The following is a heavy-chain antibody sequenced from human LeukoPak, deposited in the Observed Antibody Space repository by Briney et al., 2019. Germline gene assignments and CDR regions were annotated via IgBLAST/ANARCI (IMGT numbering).Heavy chain of an antibody. CDR3: AKDTAMVPTSPYYYYGMDV. D-gene: IGHD5-18*01. V-gene: IGHV3-30*18. Sequence: GGSLRLSCAASGFTFSSYGKHWVREAPGKGLEWVVGISYDGSNKYYADSVKGRFTISRDNSKNTLYLQMNSLRAEDTAVYYCAKDTAMVPTSPYYYYGMDVWGKGTTVTVSS. CDR2: ISYDGSNK. CDR1: GFTFSSYG. J-gene: IGHJ6*04.